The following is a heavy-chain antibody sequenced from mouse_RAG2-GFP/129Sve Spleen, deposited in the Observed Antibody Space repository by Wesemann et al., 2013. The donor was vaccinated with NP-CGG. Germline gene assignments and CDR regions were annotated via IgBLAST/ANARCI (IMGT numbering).Heavy chain of an antibody. CDR1: GYTFTSYN. V-gene: IGHV1-12*01. D-gene: IGHD1-1*01. CDR2: IYPGNGDT. Sequence: QVQLQQPGAELVKPGASVKMSCKASGYTFTSYNMHWVKQTPGQGLEWIGAIYPGNGDTSYNQKFKGKATLTADKSSSTAYMQLSSLTSEDSAVYYCARDYGSSYYFDYWGAKGHHSHSLL. J-gene: IGHJ2*01. CDR3: ARDYGSSYYFDY.